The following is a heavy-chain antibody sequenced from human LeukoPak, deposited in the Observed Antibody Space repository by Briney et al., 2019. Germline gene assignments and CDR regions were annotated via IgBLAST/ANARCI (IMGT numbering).Heavy chain of an antibody. CDR3: ASLGVAANDAFDI. CDR1: GSTFSSYS. D-gene: IGHD3-16*01. CDR2: ISSSSSYI. J-gene: IGHJ3*02. V-gene: IGHV3-21*01. Sequence: PGGPLRLSCAASGSTFSSYSMNWVRQAPGKGLEWVSSISSSSSYIYYADSVKGRFTISRDNAKNSLYLQMNSLRAEDTAVYYCASLGVAANDAFDIWGQGTMVTVSS.